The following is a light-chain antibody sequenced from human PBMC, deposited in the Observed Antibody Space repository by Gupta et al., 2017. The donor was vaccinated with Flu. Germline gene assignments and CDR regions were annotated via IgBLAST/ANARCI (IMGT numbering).Light chain of an antibody. CDR3: SSYTKSNTVV. CDR1: SSDVGGYNF. Sequence: QSALTQPASVSGSPGQSITISCTGTSSDVGGYNFVSWYQQHPGKAPKLMIYAVSDRPSGVSNRVSGSKSANTASLTISGLQADDEANYYCSSYTKSNTVVFGGGTQVIVL. CDR2: AVS. V-gene: IGLV2-14*01. J-gene: IGLJ2*01.